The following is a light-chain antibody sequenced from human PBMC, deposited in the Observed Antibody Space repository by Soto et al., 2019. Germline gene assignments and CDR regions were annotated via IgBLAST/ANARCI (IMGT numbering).Light chain of an antibody. CDR3: QQYSDSSGA. CDR1: QVITNF. J-gene: IGKJ1*01. V-gene: IGKV1D-13*01. Sequence: AIQMTQSPSSLSASVGDRVTITCRASQVITNFLAWYQQKPGKVPRLLIFDASTLESGVPSRFSGSGSGTDFTLTISSLQPDDFAAYYCQQYSDSSGAFGQGNKVDIK. CDR2: DAS.